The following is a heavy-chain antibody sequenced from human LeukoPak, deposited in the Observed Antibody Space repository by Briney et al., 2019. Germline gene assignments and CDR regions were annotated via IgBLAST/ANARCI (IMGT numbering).Heavy chain of an antibody. CDR3: ARLIVSGSYDYFDY. D-gene: IGHD1-26*01. CDR1: GFTVSSNY. Sequence: GGSLRLSCAASGFTVSSNYMSWVRQAPGTGLEWVSVIFSDGSTYYADSVKGRITISRDNSKNSVYLQMNSLRAEDTAVYFCARLIVSGSYDYFDYWGQGTLVAVSS. CDR2: IFSDGST. V-gene: IGHV3-66*01. J-gene: IGHJ4*02.